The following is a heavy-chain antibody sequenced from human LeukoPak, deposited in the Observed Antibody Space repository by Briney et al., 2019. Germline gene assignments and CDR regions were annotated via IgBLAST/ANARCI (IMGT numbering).Heavy chain of an antibody. D-gene: IGHD3-16*01. Sequence: SETLSPTCTVSGGSISSYYWSWIRQPPGQGLEWIGYIYYSGSTNYNPSLKSRVTISVDTSKNQFSLKLSSVTAADTAVYYCARGRLGLMDVWGQGTTVTVSS. J-gene: IGHJ6*02. CDR3: ARGRLGLMDV. CDR1: GGSISSYY. CDR2: IYYSGST. V-gene: IGHV4-59*01.